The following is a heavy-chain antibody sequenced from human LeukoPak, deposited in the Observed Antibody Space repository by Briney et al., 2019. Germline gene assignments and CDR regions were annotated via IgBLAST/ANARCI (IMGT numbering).Heavy chain of an antibody. Sequence: GGSLRLPCAASGFTFSSYAMSWVRQAPGKGLEWVSAISGSGGSTYYADSVKGRFTISRDNSKNTLYLQMNSLRAEDTAVYYCAKRRLWFGELFPDWGQGTLVTVSS. J-gene: IGHJ4*02. CDR3: AKRRLWFGELFPD. CDR2: ISGSGGST. D-gene: IGHD3-10*01. V-gene: IGHV3-23*01. CDR1: GFTFSSYA.